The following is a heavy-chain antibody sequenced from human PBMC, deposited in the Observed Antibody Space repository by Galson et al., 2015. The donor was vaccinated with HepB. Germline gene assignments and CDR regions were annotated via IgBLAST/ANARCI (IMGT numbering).Heavy chain of an antibody. D-gene: IGHD3-10*01. CDR3: ATLPGGLLWFGEFGWFDP. J-gene: IGHJ5*02. V-gene: IGHV1-24*01. Sequence: SVKVSCKVSGYTLTELSMHWVRQAPGKGLEWMGGFDPEDGETIYTQKFPDRVTMTEDTSTDAAYMELSSLRSEDTAVYYCATLPGGLLWFGEFGWFDPWGQGALVSLSS. CDR1: GYTLTELS. CDR2: FDPEDGET.